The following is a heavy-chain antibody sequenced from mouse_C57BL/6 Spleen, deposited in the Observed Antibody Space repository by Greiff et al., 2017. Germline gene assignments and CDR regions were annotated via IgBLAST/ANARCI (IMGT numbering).Heavy chain of an antibody. J-gene: IGHJ1*03. CDR1: GYTFTSYW. Sequence: QVHVKQPGAELVKPGASVKLSCKASGYTFTSYWMHWVKQRPGRGLEWIGRIDPNSGGTKYNEKFKSKATLTVDKPSSTAYMQRSSLTSEDSAVYYCARWGDPDWYFDVWGTGTTVTVSS. V-gene: IGHV1-72*01. D-gene: IGHD3-3*01. CDR3: ARWGDPDWYFDV. CDR2: IDPNSGGT.